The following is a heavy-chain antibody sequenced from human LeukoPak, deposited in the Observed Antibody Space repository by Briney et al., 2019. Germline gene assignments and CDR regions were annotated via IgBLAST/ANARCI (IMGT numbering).Heavy chain of an antibody. J-gene: IGHJ4*02. D-gene: IGHD3-3*01. CDR3: ASSPYYDFWSGPPTYYFDY. V-gene: IGHV4-59*01. CDR1: GGSISSYY. CDR2: IYYSGST. Sequence: SETLSLTCTVSGGSISSYYWSWIRQPPGKGLEWIGYIYYSGSTNYNPSLKSRVTISVDTSKNQFSLKLSSVTAADTAVYYCASSPYYDFWSGPPTYYFDYWGQGTLVTVSS.